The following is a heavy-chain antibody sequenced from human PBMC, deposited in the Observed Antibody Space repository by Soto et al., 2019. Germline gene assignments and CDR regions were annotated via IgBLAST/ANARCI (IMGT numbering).Heavy chain of an antibody. D-gene: IGHD3-10*01. J-gene: IGHJ4*02. CDR2: ISGDATTK. V-gene: IGHV3-11*01. CDR1: GFMFGDHY. CDR3: AGDPYYYGSAF. Sequence: QVQLVESGGGLVEPGGSLRLSCAASGFMFGDHYMTWIRQAPGKGLEWVSKISGDATTKYYADSVKGRFTVSRDNAKNSLYLQMTSLRAEDTAVYYCAGDPYYYGSAFWGQGTLVTVSS.